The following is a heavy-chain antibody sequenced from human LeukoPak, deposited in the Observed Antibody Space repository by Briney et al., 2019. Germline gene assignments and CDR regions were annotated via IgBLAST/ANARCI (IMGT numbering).Heavy chain of an antibody. D-gene: IGHD6-13*01. Sequence: PGGSLRLSCAPSGFTFSSYAMSWVRQAPGKGLEWVSSISSSSSYIYYADSVKGRFTISRDNAKNSLYLQMNSLRAEDTAVYYCARDGFYSSSWYSFDYWGQGTLVTVSS. CDR3: ARDGFYSSSWYSFDY. CDR2: ISSSSSYI. CDR1: GFTFSSYA. V-gene: IGHV3-21*01. J-gene: IGHJ4*02.